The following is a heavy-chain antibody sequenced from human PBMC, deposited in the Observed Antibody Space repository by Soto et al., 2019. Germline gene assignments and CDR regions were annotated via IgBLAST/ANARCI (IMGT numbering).Heavy chain of an antibody. V-gene: IGHV5-51*01. Sequence: GESLKISCQGSGYSFTSYWIGWVRQMPGKGLEWMGIIYPGDSDTRYSPSFQGQVTISADKSISTAYLQWSSLKASDTAMYYCARNYGVDVGAVGWFDPWGQGTLVTVS. J-gene: IGHJ5*02. CDR3: ARNYGVDVGAVGWFDP. CDR2: IYPGDSDT. D-gene: IGHD4-17*01. CDR1: GYSFTSYW.